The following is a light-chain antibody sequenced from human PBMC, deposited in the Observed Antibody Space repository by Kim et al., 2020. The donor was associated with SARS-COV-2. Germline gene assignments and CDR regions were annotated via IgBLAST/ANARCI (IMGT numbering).Light chain of an antibody. CDR2: DVT. Sequence: QSALTQPRSVSGSPGQSVTISCTGTSSDVGSHNYVSWYQHHPGKAPKFMIYDVTKRPSGVPDRFSGSKSGNTASLTISGLQAEDEAYYYCCSYAGGYTYVFGPGTKVTVL. CDR1: SSDVGSHNY. V-gene: IGLV2-11*01. CDR3: CSYAGGYTYV. J-gene: IGLJ1*01.